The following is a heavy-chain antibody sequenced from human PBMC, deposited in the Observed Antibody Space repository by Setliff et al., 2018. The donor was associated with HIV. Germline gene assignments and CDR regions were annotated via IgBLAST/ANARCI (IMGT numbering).Heavy chain of an antibody. CDR3: TRRDVSPLWFGQFDY. D-gene: IGHD3-10*01. CDR2: VYHSGET. CDR1: GFSMSNFYY. V-gene: IGHV4-38-2*01. J-gene: IGHJ4*02. Sequence: PSETLSLTCDVSGFSMSNFYYWGWIRQPPGKGLEWIGSVYHSGETYYKPPLKGRVTISIDSSKSQISLNVTSVTAAETAGYYCTRRDVSPLWFGQFDYWGQGILGTVSS.